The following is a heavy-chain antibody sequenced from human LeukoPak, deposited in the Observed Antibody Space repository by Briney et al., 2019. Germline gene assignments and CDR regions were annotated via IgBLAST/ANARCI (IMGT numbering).Heavy chain of an antibody. Sequence: ASVTVSCTASGYTFTSYGFSWVRQAPGQGLEWMGWISAYNGNTNYAQKLQDRVTMTTDTFTSTAYMELRSLRSDDTAVYYCARDGDMATHECWYFDLWGRGTLVTVSS. D-gene: IGHD5-24*01. CDR2: ISAYNGNT. V-gene: IGHV1-18*01. J-gene: IGHJ2*01. CDR3: ARDGDMATHECWYFDL. CDR1: GYTFTSYG.